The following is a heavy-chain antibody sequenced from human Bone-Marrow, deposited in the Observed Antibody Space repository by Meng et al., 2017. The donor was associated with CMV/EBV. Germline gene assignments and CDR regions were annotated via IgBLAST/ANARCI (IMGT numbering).Heavy chain of an antibody. CDR2: ISSSYI. Sequence: GESLKISCAASGFTFSSYSMNWVRQAPGKGLEWVSSISSSYIYYADSVKGRFTISRDNAKNSLYLQMNSLRAEDTAVYYCARVGGYSSSCGQGTLVTVSS. V-gene: IGHV3-21*01. CDR3: ARVGGYSSS. CDR1: GFTFSSYS. D-gene: IGHD6-13*01. J-gene: IGHJ4*02.